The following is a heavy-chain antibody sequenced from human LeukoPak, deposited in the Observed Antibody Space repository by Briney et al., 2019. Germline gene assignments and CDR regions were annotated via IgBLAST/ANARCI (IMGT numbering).Heavy chain of an antibody. J-gene: IGHJ4*02. Sequence: PSETLSLTCTVSGGSISSGSYYWSRIRQPAGKGLEWIGRIYTSGSTNYNPSLKSRVTISVDTPKNQFSLKLSSVTAADTAVYYCARSEQGELLRWGQGTLVTVSS. CDR3: ARSEQGELLR. D-gene: IGHD1-26*01. CDR1: GGSISSGSYY. CDR2: IYTSGST. V-gene: IGHV4-61*02.